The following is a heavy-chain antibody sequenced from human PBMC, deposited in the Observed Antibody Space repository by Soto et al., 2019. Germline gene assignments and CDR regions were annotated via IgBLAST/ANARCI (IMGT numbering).Heavy chain of an antibody. V-gene: IGHV3-48*03. J-gene: IGHJ3*02. CDR2: IHPSGQPI. D-gene: IGHD3-22*01. CDR3: ARDWSITMIVEDAFDI. Sequence: GSLRLSCAVSGFTFSSSEMYWVRQAPGKGLEWISYIHPSGQPIFYADSVKGRFTISRDNANNSLFLQMNSLRAEDTAVYYCARDWSITMIVEDAFDIWGQGTMVTVSS. CDR1: GFTFSSSE.